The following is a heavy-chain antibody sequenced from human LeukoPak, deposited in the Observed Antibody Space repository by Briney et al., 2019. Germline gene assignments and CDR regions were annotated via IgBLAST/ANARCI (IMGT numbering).Heavy chain of an antibody. CDR3: ARGDSSGWYLDY. Sequence: ASVQVSCKASGYTFTGYYMHWVRQAPGQGLEWMGWINPNSGGTNYAQKFQGRVTMTRDTSISTAYMELTRLRSDDTAVYYCARGDSSGWYLDYWGQGTLVTASS. V-gene: IGHV1-2*02. CDR2: INPNSGGT. CDR1: GYTFTGYY. D-gene: IGHD6-19*01. J-gene: IGHJ4*02.